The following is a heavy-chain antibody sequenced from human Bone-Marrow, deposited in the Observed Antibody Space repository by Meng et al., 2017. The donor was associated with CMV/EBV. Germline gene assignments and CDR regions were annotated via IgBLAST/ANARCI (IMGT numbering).Heavy chain of an antibody. V-gene: IGHV3-49*04. CDR3: ARCRRMVVPNGVGVYYYKGMNV. J-gene: IGHJ6*02. Sequence: GGSRRLPCTSFGFTFGDYLISWVRQAPGKGLEWVGFIRSIAYGGSAEYAASVANRFFISRDDSRRTVYLQMNRLKTEDTGVYFCARCRRMVVPNGVGVYYYKGMNVWAQGTSSTFSS. CDR1: GFTFGDYL. D-gene: IGHD2-8*01. CDR2: IRSIAYGGSA.